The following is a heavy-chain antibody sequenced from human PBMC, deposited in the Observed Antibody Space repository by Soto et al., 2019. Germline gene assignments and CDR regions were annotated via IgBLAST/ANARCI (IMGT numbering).Heavy chain of an antibody. CDR2: IIPMFGTT. V-gene: IGHV1-69*01. Sequence: QVQLVQSGAAVKKPGSSVKVSCKASGDTFSSYTFTWVRQAPGQGLEWMGHIIPMFGTTDYAQTFQGRVTITADESTSTAYMELSSLRSEDSAVYFCASSLLSGSYPYYYYYYGMDVWGQGTTVTVSS. J-gene: IGHJ6*02. CDR1: GDTFSSYT. D-gene: IGHD3-10*01. CDR3: ASSLLSGSYPYYYYYYGMDV.